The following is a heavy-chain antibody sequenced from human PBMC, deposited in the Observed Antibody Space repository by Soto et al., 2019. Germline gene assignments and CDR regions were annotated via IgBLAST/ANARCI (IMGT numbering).Heavy chain of an antibody. Sequence: SVKVSCKASGDTFNFYTINWVRQAPGLGLEWMGRFNPILSMSNSALRFQGRVTITRDTSASTAYMELSSLRSEDTAVYYCARDLGVGAASDYWGQGTLVTVSS. D-gene: IGHD1-26*01. V-gene: IGHV1-69*04. CDR1: GDTFNFYT. CDR2: FNPILSMS. J-gene: IGHJ4*02. CDR3: ARDLGVGAASDY.